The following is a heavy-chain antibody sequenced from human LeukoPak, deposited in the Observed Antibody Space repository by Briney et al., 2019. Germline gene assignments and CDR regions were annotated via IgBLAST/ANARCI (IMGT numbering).Heavy chain of an antibody. CDR2: IRGSGGDT. Sequence: PGGSLRLSCAASGFTFSSYAMSRVRQAPGKGLEWVSAIRGSGGDTYYADSVKGRFTVSRDDSKNTLYLQMNSLRAEDTALYYCATGAMVRGSYVDYWGQGTLVTASS. CDR1: GFTFSSYA. V-gene: IGHV3-23*01. CDR3: ATGAMVRGSYVDY. J-gene: IGHJ4*02. D-gene: IGHD3-10*01.